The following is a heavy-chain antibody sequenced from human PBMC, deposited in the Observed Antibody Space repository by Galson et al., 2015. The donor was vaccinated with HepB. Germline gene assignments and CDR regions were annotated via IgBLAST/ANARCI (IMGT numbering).Heavy chain of an antibody. CDR2: IYPGDSDT. V-gene: IGHV5-51*01. D-gene: IGHD3-10*01. J-gene: IGHJ4*02. Sequence: QSGAEVKKPGESLKISCKGSGYSFTSYWIGWVRQMPGKGLEWMGIIYPGDSDTRYSPSFQGQVTISADKSISTAYLQWSSLKASDTAMYYCARQTPPIITMVRGVQSTAVGHFDYWGQGTLVTVSS. CDR3: ARQTPPIITMVRGVQSTAVGHFDY. CDR1: GYSFTSYW.